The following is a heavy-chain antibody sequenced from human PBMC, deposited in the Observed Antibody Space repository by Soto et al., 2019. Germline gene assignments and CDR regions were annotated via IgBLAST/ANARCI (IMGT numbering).Heavy chain of an antibody. D-gene: IGHD2-8*01. J-gene: IGHJ4*02. CDR1: GGSISSSSYY. V-gene: IGHV4-39*01. Sequence: QLQLQESGPGLVKPSETLSLTCTVSGGSISSSSYYWGWIRQPPGKGLEWIGSIYYSGSTYYNPSLKSRVTISVDTSKNQFSLKLSSVTAADTAVYYCARLEGCTNGVCYPAYIDYWGQGTLVTVSS. CDR3: ARLEGCTNGVCYPAYIDY. CDR2: IYYSGST.